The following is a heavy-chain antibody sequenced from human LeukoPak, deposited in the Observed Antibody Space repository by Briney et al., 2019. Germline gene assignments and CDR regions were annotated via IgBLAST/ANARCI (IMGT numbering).Heavy chain of an antibody. CDR3: ARFGITVVRGGKYYFDY. Sequence: SETLSLTCPVSGVSISNYYWSWIRRPPGNGLEWIGHIYYSGATKYNPSLKSRITISVDTSKNQFSLMLSSVTAADTAVYYCARFGITVVRGGKYYFDYWGQGTLVTVSS. J-gene: IGHJ4*02. D-gene: IGHD3-10*01. V-gene: IGHV4-59*08. CDR2: IYYSGAT. CDR1: GVSISNYY.